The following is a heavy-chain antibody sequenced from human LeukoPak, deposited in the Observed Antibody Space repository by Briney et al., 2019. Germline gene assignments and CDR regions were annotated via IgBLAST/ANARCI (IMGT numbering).Heavy chain of an antibody. CDR2: INPSGGST. V-gene: IGHV1-46*01. D-gene: IGHD1-26*01. Sequence: ASVKVSCKASGYTFTSYYMHWVRQAPGQGLEWMGIINPSGGSTSYAQKFQGRVTMTRDTSTSTVYMELGSLRSEDTAVYYCARDGPVGATTGAFDIWGQGTMVTVSS. J-gene: IGHJ3*02. CDR3: ARDGPVGATTGAFDI. CDR1: GYTFTSYY.